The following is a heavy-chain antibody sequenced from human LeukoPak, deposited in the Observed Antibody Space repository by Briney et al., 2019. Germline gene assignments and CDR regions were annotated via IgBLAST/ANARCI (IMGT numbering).Heavy chain of an antibody. D-gene: IGHD2-21*02. J-gene: IGHJ5*02. CDR1: GGSISSSSYY. CDR3: ARVCGGDCYPLGFDP. V-gene: IGHV4-39*07. CDR2: IYYSGST. Sequence: TSETLSLTCTVSGGSISSSSYYWGWIRQPPGKGLEWIGSIYYSGSTYYNPSLKSRVTISVDTSKNKFSLKLRSVTAADTAVYYCARVCGGDCYPLGFDPWGQGTLVTVSS.